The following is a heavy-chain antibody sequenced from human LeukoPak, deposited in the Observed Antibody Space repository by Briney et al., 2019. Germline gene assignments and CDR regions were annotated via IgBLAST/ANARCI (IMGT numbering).Heavy chain of an antibody. D-gene: IGHD6-6*01. J-gene: IGHJ4*02. V-gene: IGHV3-66*01. CDR1: GFTVSGNY. Sequence: GGSLRPSCAASGFTVSGNYMSWVRQAPGKGLEWVSVIYSGGGTYYADSVKGRFTISKDSSKNTLYLQMNSLRAEDTAVYYCAKAGGIAARPGVSYFDYWGQGTLVTVSS. CDR3: AKAGGIAARPGVSYFDY. CDR2: IYSGGGT.